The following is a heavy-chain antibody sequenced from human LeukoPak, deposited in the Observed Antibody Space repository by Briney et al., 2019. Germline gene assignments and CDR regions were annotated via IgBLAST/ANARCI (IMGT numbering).Heavy chain of an antibody. J-gene: IGHJ4*02. CDR1: GGTFSSYE. CDR2: IIPMFGTA. Sequence: ASVKVSCKASGGTFSSYEISWVRQAPGQGLEWMGGIIPMFGTAKYAQKFQGRVTITADESTSTAYMELSSLRSEDTAVYYCARGPFSSSWYKPFDYWGQGTLVTVSS. V-gene: IGHV1-69*01. CDR3: ARGPFSSSWYKPFDY. D-gene: IGHD6-13*01.